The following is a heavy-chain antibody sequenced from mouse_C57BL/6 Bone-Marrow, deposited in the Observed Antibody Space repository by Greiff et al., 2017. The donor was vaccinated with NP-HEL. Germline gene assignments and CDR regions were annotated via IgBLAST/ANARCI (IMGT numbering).Heavy chain of an antibody. Sequence: QVHVKQPGAELVKPGASVKMSCKASGYTFTSYWITWVKQRPGQGLEWIGDIYPGSGSTNYNEKFKSKATLTVDTSSSTAYMQLSSLTSEDSAVYYCARTYYYGNYPFDYWGQGTTLTVSS. J-gene: IGHJ2*01. CDR2: IYPGSGST. CDR1: GYTFTSYW. V-gene: IGHV1-55*01. D-gene: IGHD2-1*01. CDR3: ARTYYYGNYPFDY.